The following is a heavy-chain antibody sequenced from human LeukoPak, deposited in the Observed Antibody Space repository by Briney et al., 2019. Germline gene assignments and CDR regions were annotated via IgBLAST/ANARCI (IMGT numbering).Heavy chain of an antibody. V-gene: IGHV2-5*02. J-gene: IGHJ4*02. CDR3: GHRPITGSTFDY. CDR1: GFSRSPSGMG. CDR2: IVGDDDE. Sequence: SGPTLVKPTQTLTLTCTFSGFSRSPSGMGVGWIRQPPVKALEWLALIVGDDDERYSPSLRSRLTITQDTSKNQVVLTITNMDPVDTATYYCGHRPITGSTFDYWGQGTLVTVSS. D-gene: IGHD1-14*01.